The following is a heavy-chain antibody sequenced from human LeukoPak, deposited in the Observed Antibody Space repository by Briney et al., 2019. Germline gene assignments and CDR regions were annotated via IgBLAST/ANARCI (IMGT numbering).Heavy chain of an antibody. Sequence: ASVKVSCKASGYTFTSYGISWVRQAPGQGLEWMGWISAYNGNTNYAQKLQGRVTMTTDTSTSTAYMELRSLRSDDTAVYYCVRDPGSSLPRYFDYWGQGTLVTVSS. J-gene: IGHJ4*02. CDR2: ISAYNGNT. D-gene: IGHD1-26*01. CDR1: GYTFTSYG. CDR3: VRDPGSSLPRYFDY. V-gene: IGHV1-18*01.